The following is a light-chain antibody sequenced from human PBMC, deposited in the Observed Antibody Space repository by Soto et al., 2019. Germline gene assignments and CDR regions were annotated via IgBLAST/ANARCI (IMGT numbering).Light chain of an antibody. Sequence: EIVLTHSPRTLPLNRRERATVSSRASQSVSSSNLAWYQQKPGPAHTPLIHGASTRATGIPATFSGSGSGTESTLTITSLQSEDFAVYYCQQYNNCPPTSAFGQGTKVDIK. CDR2: GAS. V-gene: IGKV3-15*01. CDR1: QSVSSSN. CDR3: QQYNNCPPTSA. J-gene: IGKJ1*01.